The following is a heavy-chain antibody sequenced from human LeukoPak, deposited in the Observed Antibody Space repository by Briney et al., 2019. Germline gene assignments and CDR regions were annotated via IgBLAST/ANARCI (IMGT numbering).Heavy chain of an antibody. V-gene: IGHV3-74*01. CDR2: INSDGSST. Sequence: PGGSLRLSCATSGFTFSSYWMHWVRQAPGKGLVWVSRINSDGSSTSYADSVKGRFTISRDNAKNTLYLQMNSLRAEDTAVYYCARGTKPRFLGFCDYWGQGTLVTVSS. J-gene: IGHJ4*02. D-gene: IGHD1-1*01. CDR1: GFTFSSYW. CDR3: ARGTKPRFLGFCDY.